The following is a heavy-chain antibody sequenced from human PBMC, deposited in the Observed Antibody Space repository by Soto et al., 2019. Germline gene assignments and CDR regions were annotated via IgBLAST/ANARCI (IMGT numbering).Heavy chain of an antibody. V-gene: IGHV1-2*02. D-gene: IGHD4-4*01. CDR1: GYPFSDNQ. J-gene: IGHJ5*02. CDR2: ISPKSDDT. Sequence: ASVKVSCKASGYPFSDNQIHWLRRAPGQGLEWMGRISPKSDDTNYAQKFQGRVTTTRDTSIDTAYLELTGLTSDDTATYYCARKHSLDYIRWGLDPWGQGTLVTVSS. CDR3: ARKHSLDYIRWGLDP.